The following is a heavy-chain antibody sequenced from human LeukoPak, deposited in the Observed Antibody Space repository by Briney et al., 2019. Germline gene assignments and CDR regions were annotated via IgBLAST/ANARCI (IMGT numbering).Heavy chain of an antibody. CDR1: GYTFTGYY. D-gene: IGHD4-23*01. V-gene: IGHV1-2*02. CDR2: INPNSGGT. J-gene: IGHJ3*02. Sequence: ASVKVSCKASGYTFTGYYMHWVRQAPGQGLEWMGWINPNSGGTNYAQKFQGRVTMTRDTSISTAYMELSSLRSEDTAVYYCASLAGGNSESSDAFDIWGQGTMVTVSS. CDR3: ASLAGGNSESSDAFDI.